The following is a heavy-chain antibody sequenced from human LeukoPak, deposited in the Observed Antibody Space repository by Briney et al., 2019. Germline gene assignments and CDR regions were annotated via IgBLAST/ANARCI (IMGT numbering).Heavy chain of an antibody. V-gene: IGHV3-48*01. CDR3: ASLISSSWYPQRGINWFDP. D-gene: IGHD6-13*01. Sequence: PGGSVRLSCAASGFTFSTYSMNWVRQAPGKGLEWVSYISSSSSTIYYADSVKGRFTISRDNAKNSLYLQMNSLRAEDTAVYYCASLISSSWYPQRGINWFDPRGQGTLVTVSS. CDR2: ISSSSSTI. CDR1: GFTFSTYS. J-gene: IGHJ5*02.